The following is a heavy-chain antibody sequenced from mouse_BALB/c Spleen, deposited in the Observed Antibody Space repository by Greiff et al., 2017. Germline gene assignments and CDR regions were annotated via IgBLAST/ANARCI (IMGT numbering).Heavy chain of an antibody. CDR2: IWGDGST. CDR3: ARDPPRGLHAMDY. CDR1: GFSLTGYG. D-gene: IGHD3-1*01. J-gene: IGHJ4*01. V-gene: IGHV2-6-7*01. Sequence: QVQLQQSGPGLVAPSQSLSITCTVSGFSLTGYGVNWVRQPPGKGLEWLGMIWGDGSTDYNSALKSRLSISTDNSKSQVFLKMNSLHTADTARYDCARDPPRGLHAMDYWGQGTSVTVSS.